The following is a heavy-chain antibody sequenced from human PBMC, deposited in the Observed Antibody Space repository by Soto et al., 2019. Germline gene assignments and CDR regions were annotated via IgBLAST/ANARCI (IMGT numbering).Heavy chain of an antibody. D-gene: IGHD6-19*01. CDR3: ARRDSSGWYNGVFDC. Sequence: QVQLQESGPGLVKPSGTLSLTCAVSGGSISSSHWWSWVRQTPVKGLEWIGEIYHSGSTNYNPSLKSRVTISVDKSQNQFSLNLTSVTAADTAMYYCARRDSSGWYNGVFDCWGQGTLVTVSS. CDR2: IYHSGST. J-gene: IGHJ4*02. V-gene: IGHV4-4*02. CDR1: GGSISSSHW.